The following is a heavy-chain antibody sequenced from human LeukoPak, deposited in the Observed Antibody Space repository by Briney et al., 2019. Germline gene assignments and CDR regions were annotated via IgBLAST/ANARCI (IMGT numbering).Heavy chain of an antibody. CDR2: INHSGST. Sequence: PSETLSLTCAVYGGSFSGYYWSWIRQPPGKGLEWIGEINHSGSTNYNPSLKSRVTISVDTSKNQFSLKLSSVTAADTAVYYCASVSGSGRRTYWGQGALVTVSS. J-gene: IGHJ4*02. CDR3: ASVSGSGRRTY. D-gene: IGHD3-10*01. CDR1: GGSFSGYY. V-gene: IGHV4-34*01.